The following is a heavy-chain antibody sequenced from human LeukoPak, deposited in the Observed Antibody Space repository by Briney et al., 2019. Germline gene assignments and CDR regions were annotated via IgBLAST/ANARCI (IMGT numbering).Heavy chain of an antibody. CDR2: IYHSGST. CDR3: ARDIVATAAFDY. D-gene: IGHD5-12*01. Sequence: PSETLSLTCVVSGYSITSDYYWGWIRPPPGKGLEWIGNIYHSGSTYYNPSLKSQFTISIDTSKNQFSLKLSSVTAADTAVYYCARDIVATAAFDYWGQGTLVTVSS. V-gene: IGHV4-38-2*02. CDR1: GYSITSDYY. J-gene: IGHJ4*02.